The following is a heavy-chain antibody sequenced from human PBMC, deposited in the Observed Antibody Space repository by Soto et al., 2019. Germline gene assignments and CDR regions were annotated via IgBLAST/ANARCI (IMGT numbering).Heavy chain of an antibody. CDR1: GFTFRSYG. CDR2: ISYDGSNK. D-gene: IGHD5-12*01. J-gene: IGHJ4*02. Sequence: QVQLVESGGGVVQPGRSLRLSCAASGFTFRSYGMHWVRQAPGKGLEWVAVISYDGSNKYYVDSVKGRLTISRDNSKNTLYLQMNSLIAEDTAVYYCAKAGDGYNSFFDNWGQGSLVTVSS. V-gene: IGHV3-30*18. CDR3: AKAGDGYNSFFDN.